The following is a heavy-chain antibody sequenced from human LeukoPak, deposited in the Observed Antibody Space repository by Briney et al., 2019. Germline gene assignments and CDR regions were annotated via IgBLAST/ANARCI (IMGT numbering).Heavy chain of an antibody. V-gene: IGHV4-4*07. Sequence: SETLSLTCSVSGGSMSSYYWSWIRQPAGKGLEWIGRIYDSGNTNYNPSLKSRITMSVDTSKNQFSLKPRSVTAADTAVYYCARVNSYCSSATCYSSRHWFDPWGQGTLVTVSS. J-gene: IGHJ5*02. CDR1: GGSMSSYY. CDR2: IYDSGNT. CDR3: ARVNSYCSSATCYSSRHWFDP. D-gene: IGHD2-2*01.